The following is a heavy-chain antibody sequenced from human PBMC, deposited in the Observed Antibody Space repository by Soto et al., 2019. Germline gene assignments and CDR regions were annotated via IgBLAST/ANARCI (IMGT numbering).Heavy chain of an antibody. Sequence: PSETLSLTCTVSGGSISSYYWSWIRQPPGKGLEWIGYIYYSGSTNYNPSLKSRVTISVDTSKNQFSLKLSSVTAADTAVYYCARDMEEYYYFWSGGYYYLAVWAKGTSVTVSS. V-gene: IGHV4-59*01. CDR3: ARDMEEYYYFWSGGYYYLAV. D-gene: IGHD3-3*01. CDR1: GGSISSYY. CDR2: IYYSGST. J-gene: IGHJ6*03.